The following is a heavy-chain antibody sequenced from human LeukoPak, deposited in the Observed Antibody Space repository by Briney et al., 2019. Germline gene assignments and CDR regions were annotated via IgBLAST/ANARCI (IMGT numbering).Heavy chain of an antibody. V-gene: IGHV4-59*01. Sequence: SETLSLTCTVSGGSISSYYWSWIRQPPVKGLEWIGYIYYSGSTNYNPSLKSRVTISVDTSKNQFSLKLSSVTAADTAVYYCARDLYSSSWYDYWGQGTLVTVSS. J-gene: IGHJ4*02. CDR3: ARDLYSSSWYDY. CDR2: IYYSGST. CDR1: GGSISSYY. D-gene: IGHD6-13*01.